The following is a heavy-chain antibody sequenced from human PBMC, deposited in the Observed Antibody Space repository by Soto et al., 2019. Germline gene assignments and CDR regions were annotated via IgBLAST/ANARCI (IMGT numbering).Heavy chain of an antibody. V-gene: IGHV1-69*01. CDR1: GGTFNSYA. D-gene: IGHD2-2*01. CDR3: ARDDCSSTSCYGHYYYYYGMDV. CDR2: IIPIFGTA. J-gene: IGHJ6*02. Sequence: QVQLVQSGAEVKKPGSSVKVSCKASGGTFNSYAISWVRQAPGQGLEWMGGIIPIFGTANYAQKFQGRVTITADESTSTAYMELCSLRSEDTAVYYCARDDCSSTSCYGHYYYYYGMDVWGQGTTVTVSS.